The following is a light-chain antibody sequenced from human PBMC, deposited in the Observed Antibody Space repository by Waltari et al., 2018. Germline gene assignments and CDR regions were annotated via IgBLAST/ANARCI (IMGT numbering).Light chain of an antibody. CDR2: GNN. CDR3: QSYDNGLRGRV. V-gene: IGLV1-40*01. Sequence: QSVLTQPPSVAGAPGQRVTISCTGSSSNIGAGYDVHWYQQFPGTAPKLLIYGNNDRPSGVPDRFCGSKSATSASLAITGLQADDEAEYHCQSYDNGLRGRVFGGGTKVTVL. CDR1: SSNIGAGYD. J-gene: IGLJ3*02.